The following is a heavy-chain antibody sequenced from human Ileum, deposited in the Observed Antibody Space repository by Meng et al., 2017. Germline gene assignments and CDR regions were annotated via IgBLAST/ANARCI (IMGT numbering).Heavy chain of an antibody. V-gene: IGHV3-48*03. CDR1: GFTFSSFE. D-gene: IGHD1-26*01. CDR2: ISSGSNEK. J-gene: IGHJ3*02. CDR3: ARAGGHFGPGMWDGFDI. Sequence: GESLKISCAASGFTFSSFEMNWVRQAPGKGLEWISYISSGSNEKYYAESVKGRFTISREDAENSVFLQMNDLRADDTAVYFCARAGGHFGPGMWDGFDIWGRGTMVTVSS.